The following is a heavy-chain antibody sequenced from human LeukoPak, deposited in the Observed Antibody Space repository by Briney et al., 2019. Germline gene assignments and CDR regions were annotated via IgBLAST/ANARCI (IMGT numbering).Heavy chain of an antibody. D-gene: IGHD1-1*01. CDR3: ARNSAFDY. CDR2: IYSGGTT. J-gene: IGHJ4*02. Sequence: GGSLRLSCAASGFTVSSNYMSWVRQAPGKGLEWVSVIYSGGTTYYADSVKGRFTISRDTSKNTLYLQMNSLRVEDTAVYYCARNSAFDYWGQGTLVTVSS. CDR1: GFTVSSNY. V-gene: IGHV3-53*01.